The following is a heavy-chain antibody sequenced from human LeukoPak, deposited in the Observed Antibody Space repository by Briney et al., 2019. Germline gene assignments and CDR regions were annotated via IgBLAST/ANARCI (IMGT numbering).Heavy chain of an antibody. D-gene: IGHD6-13*01. V-gene: IGHV4-59*01. CDR2: IYYSGST. Sequence: SETLSLTCTVSGGSISIYYWNWIRQPPGKGLEWIGYIYYSGSTNYNPSLKSRVTISVDTSKNQFSLKLSSVTAADTAVYYCARGRATAGLDYWGQGTLVTVSS. CDR1: GGSISIYY. J-gene: IGHJ4*02. CDR3: ARGRATAGLDY.